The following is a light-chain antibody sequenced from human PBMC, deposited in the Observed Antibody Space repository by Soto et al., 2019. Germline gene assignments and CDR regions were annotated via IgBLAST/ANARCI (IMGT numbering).Light chain of an antibody. CDR1: QSVRSNY. V-gene: IGKV3-20*01. CDR2: GAS. Sequence: EFVLTQSPGTLSLSPGERATLSCRASQSVRSNYLAWYQQKPGQSPRLLIYGASNRATGIPDRFSGSGSGTDFTLTISRLEPEDFAVFYCLHYGSSAYTFGQGTTLEIK. CDR3: LHYGSSAYT. J-gene: IGKJ2*01.